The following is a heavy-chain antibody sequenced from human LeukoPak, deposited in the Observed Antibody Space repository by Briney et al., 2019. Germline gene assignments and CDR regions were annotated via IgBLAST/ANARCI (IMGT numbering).Heavy chain of an antibody. Sequence: SETLSLTCTVSGDSISNYYWSWIRQPPGKGLECLGYIHYSGSTNYNPSLKSRVTMSVDTSKNQFSLKLSSVTAADTAVYYCARGRRRRETYYDILTGYRKGMAAFDIWGQGTMVTVSS. CDR3: ARGRRRRETYYDILTGYRKGMAAFDI. D-gene: IGHD3-9*01. V-gene: IGHV4-59*12. CDR1: GDSISNYY. J-gene: IGHJ3*02. CDR2: IHYSGST.